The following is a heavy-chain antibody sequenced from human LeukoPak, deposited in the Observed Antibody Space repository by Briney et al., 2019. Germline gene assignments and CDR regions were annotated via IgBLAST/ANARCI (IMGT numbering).Heavy chain of an antibody. CDR3: ARVIRATGYYSNPKSGSFDF. J-gene: IGHJ4*02. Sequence: SETLSLTCAVSGGSISSSHHYWGWIRQPPGKGLEWIGNIYSSGSTYYNPSLRTRVTISVDTSKNQFSLKLSSVTAADTAAYYCARVIRATGYYSNPKSGSFDFWGQGTLVTVSS. V-gene: IGHV4-39*01. CDR2: IYSSGST. CDR1: GGSISSSHHY. D-gene: IGHD3-9*01.